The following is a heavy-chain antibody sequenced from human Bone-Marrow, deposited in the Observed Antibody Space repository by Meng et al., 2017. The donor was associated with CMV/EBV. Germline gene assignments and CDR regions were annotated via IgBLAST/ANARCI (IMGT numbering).Heavy chain of an antibody. CDR3: ARGGLGGWPMDY. D-gene: IGHD5-24*01. J-gene: IGHJ4*02. CDR1: GFTFSDYY. CDR2: IYYSGST. Sequence: ESLKISCAASGFTFSDYYMSWIRQPPGKGLEWIGYIYYSGSTNYNPSLKSRVTISVDTSKNQFSLKLSSVTAADTAVYYCARGGLGGWPMDYWGQGTLVTVSS. V-gene: IGHV4-59*01.